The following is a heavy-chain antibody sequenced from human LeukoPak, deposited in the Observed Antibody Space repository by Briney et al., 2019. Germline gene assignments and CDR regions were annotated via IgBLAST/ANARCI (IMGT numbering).Heavy chain of an antibody. D-gene: IGHD5-24*01. CDR3: ARDGDGYNTYYDY. J-gene: IGHJ4*02. V-gene: IGHV4-61*02. Sequence: RTSETLSLTCTVSGGSISSGSYYWSWIRQPAGKGLEWIGRIYTSGSTNYNPSLKSRVTISVDTSKNQFSLKLSSVTAADTAVYYCARDGDGYNTYYDYWGQGTLVTVSS. CDR2: IYTSGST. CDR1: GGSISSGSYY.